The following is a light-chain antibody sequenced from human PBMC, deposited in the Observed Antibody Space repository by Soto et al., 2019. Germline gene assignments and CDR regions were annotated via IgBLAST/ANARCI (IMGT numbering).Light chain of an antibody. V-gene: IGKV1-8*01. J-gene: IGKJ4*01. CDR1: QGISSY. CDR2: AAS. Sequence: IWMTQSPSLLSASTGDRVTITCRASQGISSYLAWYQQKPGKAPKLLIYAASTLQSGVPSRFSGSGSGTDFTLTISCLQSEDFATYYCQQYYSYLLTFGGGTK. CDR3: QQYYSYLLT.